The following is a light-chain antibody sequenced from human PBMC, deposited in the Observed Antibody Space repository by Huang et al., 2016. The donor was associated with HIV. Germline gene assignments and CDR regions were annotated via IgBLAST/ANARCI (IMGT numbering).Light chain of an antibody. V-gene: IGKV1-12*01. CDR3: QQAVTFPLT. CDR1: QDINRW. CDR2: AAS. J-gene: IGKJ4*02. Sequence: DIQMTQSPSSVSASVGDRVSFTCRASQDINRWLAWYQRKPGVAPKLLIYAASTLQSGVPSRCRGSGSGTDFTLTISSVQAEDFAAYYCQQAVTFPLTFGGGTKVELK.